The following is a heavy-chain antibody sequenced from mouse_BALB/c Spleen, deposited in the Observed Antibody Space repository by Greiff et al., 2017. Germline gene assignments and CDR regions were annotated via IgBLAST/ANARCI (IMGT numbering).Heavy chain of an antibody. CDR3: ARNYGSSRYYYAMDY. CDR2: INPYNGGT. V-gene: IGHV1-18*01. D-gene: IGHD1-1*01. J-gene: IGHJ4*01. Sequence: VQLKESGPELVKPGASMKISCKASGYSFTGYTMNWVKQSHGKNLEWIGLINPYNGGTSYNQKFKGKATLTVDKSSSTAYMELLSLTSEDSAVYYCARNYGSSRYYYAMDYWGQGTSVTVSS. CDR1: GYSFTGYT.